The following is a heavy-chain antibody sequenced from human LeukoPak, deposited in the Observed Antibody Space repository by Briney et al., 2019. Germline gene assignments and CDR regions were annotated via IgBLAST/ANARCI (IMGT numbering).Heavy chain of an antibody. J-gene: IGHJ4*02. Sequence: SGGSLRLSCAASGFTFSSYSMNWVRQAPGKGLEWVSVIYSGGSTYYADSVKGRFTISRDNSKNTLYLQMNSLRAEDTAVYYCASSSVATIPTQHDYFDYWGQGTLVTVSS. D-gene: IGHD5-12*01. CDR1: GFTFSSYS. CDR3: ASSSVATIPTQHDYFDY. CDR2: IYSGGST. V-gene: IGHV3-53*01.